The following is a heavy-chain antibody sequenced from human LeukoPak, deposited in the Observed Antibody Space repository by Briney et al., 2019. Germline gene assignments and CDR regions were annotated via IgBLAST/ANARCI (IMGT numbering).Heavy chain of an antibody. CDR3: ARDHGYYDSSGYLDY. CDR2: IYSGGST. J-gene: IGHJ4*02. Sequence: GGSLRLSCAASGFTVSSNYMSWVRQAPGKGLEWVSVIYSGGSTYYADSVKGRFAISRDNSKNTLYLQMNSLRAEDTAVYYCARDHGYYDSSGYLDYWGQGTLVTVSS. CDR1: GFTVSSNY. V-gene: IGHV3-66*01. D-gene: IGHD3-22*01.